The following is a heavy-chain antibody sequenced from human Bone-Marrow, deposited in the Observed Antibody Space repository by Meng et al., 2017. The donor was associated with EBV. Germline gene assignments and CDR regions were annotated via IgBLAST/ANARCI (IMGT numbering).Heavy chain of an antibody. D-gene: IGHD3-10*01. CDR3: ASESGRGFTPDY. CDR1: GGTFRSDA. J-gene: IGHJ4*02. Sequence: QVQLVPSGAEVKKPGSSVKVSCKTSGGTFRSDAVSWVRQAPGQGLEWMGGLIPMSDAPHYAQKFQDRVRITADESTSTHYMDLSGLRSEDTAVYYCASESGRGFTPDYWGQGTLVTVSS. CDR2: LIPMSDAP. V-gene: IGHV1-69*01.